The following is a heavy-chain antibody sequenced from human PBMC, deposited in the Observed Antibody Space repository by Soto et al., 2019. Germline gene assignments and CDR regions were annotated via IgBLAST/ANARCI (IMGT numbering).Heavy chain of an antibody. CDR3: ARAQTGRIAAAGTAIDP. Sequence: GGSLRLSCATSGLTFSNYAMSWVRQAPGGGLEWVSSMSGSSSTTYYADSVRGRFTISRDNAKNSLYLQMNSLRAEDTAVYYCARAQTGRIAAAGTAIDPWGQGTLVTVSS. V-gene: IGHV3-23*01. D-gene: IGHD6-13*01. CDR2: MSGSSSTT. J-gene: IGHJ5*02. CDR1: GLTFSNYA.